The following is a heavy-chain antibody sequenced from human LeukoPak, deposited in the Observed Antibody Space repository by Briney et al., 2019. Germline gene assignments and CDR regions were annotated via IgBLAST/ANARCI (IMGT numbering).Heavy chain of an antibody. D-gene: IGHD6-19*01. CDR3: ARQWGSGWQNWFDP. CDR1: GGSISSSSYY. V-gene: IGHV4-39*01. CDR2: IYYSGST. Sequence: KPSETLSLTCAVSGGSISSSSYYWGWIRQPPGKGLEWIGSIYYSGSTYYNPSLKSRVTIPVDTSKNQFSLKLSSVTAADTAVYYCARQWGSGWQNWFDPWGQGTLVTVPS. J-gene: IGHJ5*02.